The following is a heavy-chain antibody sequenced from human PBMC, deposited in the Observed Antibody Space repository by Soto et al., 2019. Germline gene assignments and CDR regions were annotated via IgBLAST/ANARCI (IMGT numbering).Heavy chain of an antibody. D-gene: IGHD1-26*01. Sequence: EVQLVESGGGLVQPGGSLRLACAASGFTFSSYWMHWVRQAPGKGLVWVSRINSDGSATSYADSVKGRFTISRDNAKNTLYLQMNSLRAEDTAVYYCARGGSLNWYFDLWGRGTLVTVSS. CDR3: ARGGSLNWYFDL. J-gene: IGHJ2*01. CDR1: GFTFSSYW. V-gene: IGHV3-74*01. CDR2: INSDGSAT.